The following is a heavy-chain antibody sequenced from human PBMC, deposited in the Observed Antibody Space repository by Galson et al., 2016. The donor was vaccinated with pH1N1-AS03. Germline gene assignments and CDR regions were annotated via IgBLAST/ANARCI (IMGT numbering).Heavy chain of an antibody. V-gene: IGHV3-15*04. CDR1: GFTLSNAW. CDR3: SVRDFD. CDR2: IESRAAGGTT. J-gene: IGHJ4*02. Sequence: SLRLSCAVSGFTLSNAWMTWVRQAPGEGLGHVGRIESRAAGGTTDYAAPVKGRFSISRDDSKNTLYLQMNSLKTEDTAVYYCSVRDFDWGQGTLVTVSS. D-gene: IGHD3-10*01.